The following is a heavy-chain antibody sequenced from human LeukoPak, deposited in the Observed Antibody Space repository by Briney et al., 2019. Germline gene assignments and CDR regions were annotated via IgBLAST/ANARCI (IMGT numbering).Heavy chain of an antibody. CDR3: ARSNWGLGDSFDI. D-gene: IGHD7-27*01. CDR2: SYSGDST. J-gene: IGHJ3*02. CDR1: GFTISNND. Sequence: PGGSLRLSCAASGFTISNNDMSWVRQTPGRGLECVSISYSGDSTYYADSAKGRFTISRDNSQNTVFLQTNSLRAEDTAVYYCARSNWGLGDSFDIWGQGTMVTVSS. V-gene: IGHV3-53*01.